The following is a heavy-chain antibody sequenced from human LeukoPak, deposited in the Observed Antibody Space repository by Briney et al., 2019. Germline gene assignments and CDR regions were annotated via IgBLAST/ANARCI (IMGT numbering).Heavy chain of an antibody. CDR1: GFTFSNAW. D-gene: IGHD5-24*01. J-gene: IGHJ6*03. V-gene: IGHV3-15*01. CDR3: AKGGDGYNSLYYYYYYMDV. Sequence: GGSLRLSCAASGFTFSNAWMSWVRQAPGKGLEWVGRIKSKTDGGTTDYAAPVKGRFTISRDDSKNTLYLQMNSLKTEDTAVYYCAKGGDGYNSLYYYYYYMDVWGKGTTVTVSS. CDR2: IKSKTDGGTT.